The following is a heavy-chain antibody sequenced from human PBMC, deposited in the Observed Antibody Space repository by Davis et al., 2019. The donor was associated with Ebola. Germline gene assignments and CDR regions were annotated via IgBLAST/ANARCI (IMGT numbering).Heavy chain of an antibody. CDR3: ARGWLRTSFDY. CDR2: TYYNSKWLH. CDR1: GDSVSSAG. V-gene: IGHV6-1*01. D-gene: IGHD6-19*01. J-gene: IGHJ4*02. Sequence: HSQTLSLTCAISGDSVSSAGWNWIRQSPSRGLEWLGRTYYNSKWLHGYAVSVKSRITINPDTSKNQFSLQLDSVTPEDTAVYYCARGWLRTSFDYWGQGTLVTVSS.